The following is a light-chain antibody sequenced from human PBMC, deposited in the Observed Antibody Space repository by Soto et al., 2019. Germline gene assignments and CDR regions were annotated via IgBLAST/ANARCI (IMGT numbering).Light chain of an antibody. CDR3: QQYGGSPIT. CDR1: RSLNSNY. V-gene: IGKV3-20*01. Sequence: ENVLTQSPGTLSLSPGDRATLSCRASRSLNSNYLAWYQQKPGQAPRLLIYDASNRATGIPARFSGRGSGTDFTLTISRLEPEDFAVYYCQQYGGSPITFGQGTRLEIK. J-gene: IGKJ5*01. CDR2: DAS.